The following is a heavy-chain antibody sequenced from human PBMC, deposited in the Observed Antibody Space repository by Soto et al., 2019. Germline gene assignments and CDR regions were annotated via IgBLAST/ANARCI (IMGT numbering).Heavy chain of an antibody. CDR3: ARTDKRYSYGHDY. Sequence: SVKVSCKASGGTFSSYAISWVRQAPGQGLEWMGGIIPIFGTANYAQKFQGRVTITADESTSTAYMELSSLRSEDTAVYYCARTDKRYSYGHDYWGQGTLVTVSS. D-gene: IGHD5-18*01. CDR1: GGTFSSYA. CDR2: IIPIFGTA. V-gene: IGHV1-69*13. J-gene: IGHJ4*02.